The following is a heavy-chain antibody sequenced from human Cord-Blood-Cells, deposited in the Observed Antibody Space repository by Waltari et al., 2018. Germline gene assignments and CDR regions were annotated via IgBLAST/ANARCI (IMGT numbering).Heavy chain of an antibody. V-gene: IGHV4-59*01. J-gene: IGHJ4*02. CDR3: ARGDVGYSYGYFDY. Sequence: QVQLQESGPGLVKPSETLSLTCTVSGGSISSYYWSWIRQPPGKGLEWIGYIYYSGSTNYNPYLKSRVTISVDTSKNQFSLKLSSVTAADTAVYYCARGDVGYSYGYFDYWGQGTLVTVSS. D-gene: IGHD5-18*01. CDR1: GGSISSYY. CDR2: IYYSGST.